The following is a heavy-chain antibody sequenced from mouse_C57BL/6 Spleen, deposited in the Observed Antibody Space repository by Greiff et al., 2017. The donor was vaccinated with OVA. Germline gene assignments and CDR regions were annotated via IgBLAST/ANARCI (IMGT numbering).Heavy chain of an antibody. V-gene: IGHV5-16*01. CDR3: ARWYYGSSYGWYFDV. Sequence: EVMLVESEGGLVQPGSSMKLSCTASGFTFSDYYMAWVRQVPEKGLEWVANINYDGSSTYYLDSLKSRFIISRDNAKNILYLQMSSLKSEDTATYYCARWYYGSSYGWYFDVWGTGTTVTVSS. D-gene: IGHD1-1*01. J-gene: IGHJ1*03. CDR1: GFTFSDYY. CDR2: INYDGSST.